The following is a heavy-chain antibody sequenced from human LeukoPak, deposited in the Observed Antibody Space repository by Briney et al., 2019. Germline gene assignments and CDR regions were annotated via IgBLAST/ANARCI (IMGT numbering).Heavy chain of an antibody. D-gene: IGHD1-26*01. CDR3: ARRGATIDY. V-gene: IGHV4-38-2*01. CDR1: GYSISSGYY. Sequence: PSETLSLTCAVSGYSISSGYYWGWIRQPPGKGLEWIGSIYHSGSTYYNPSLKSRVTISVDTSKNQFSLKLSSVTAAATAVYYCARRGATIDYWGQGTLVTVPS. J-gene: IGHJ4*02. CDR2: IYHSGST.